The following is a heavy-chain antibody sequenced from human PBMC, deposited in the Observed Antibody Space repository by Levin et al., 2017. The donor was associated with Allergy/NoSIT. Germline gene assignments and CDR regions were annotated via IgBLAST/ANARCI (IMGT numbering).Heavy chain of an antibody. CDR2: MNPNSGNT. J-gene: IGHJ4*02. Sequence: ASVKVSCKASGYTFSSYDINWVRQASGQGLEWMGWMNPNSGNTGYAQKFQGRVTMTRNTSISTAYMELSSLRSEDTAVYYCARTMPGYYDSSGEFDYWGQGTLVTVSS. V-gene: IGHV1-8*01. CDR1: GYTFSSYD. CDR3: ARTMPGYYDSSGEFDY. D-gene: IGHD3-22*01.